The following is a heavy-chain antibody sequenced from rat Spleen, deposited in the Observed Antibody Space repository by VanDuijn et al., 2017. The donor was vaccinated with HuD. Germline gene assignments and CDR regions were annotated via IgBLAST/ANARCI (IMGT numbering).Heavy chain of an antibody. CDR3: ARQGTRWYYFDH. Sequence: EVQLVESGGGLVQPGRSLKLSCAASGFTFSDYYMAWARQAPKKGLEWVASISFEGSSTYYGDSVKGRFTISRDNAKSTLYLQMNSLRSEDTATYYCARQGTRWYYFDHWGQGVMVTVSS. D-gene: IGHD1-1*01. V-gene: IGHV5-22*01. J-gene: IGHJ2*01. CDR1: GFTFSDYY. CDR2: ISFEGSST.